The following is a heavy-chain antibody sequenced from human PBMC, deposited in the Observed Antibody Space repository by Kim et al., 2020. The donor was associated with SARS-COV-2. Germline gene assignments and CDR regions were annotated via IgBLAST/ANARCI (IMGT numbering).Heavy chain of an antibody. V-gene: IGHV1-18*01. CDR2: ISAYNGNT. D-gene: IGHD1-26*01. CDR3: RHDRRGRVGAKLEDY. Sequence: ASVKVSCKASGYTFTSYGISWVRQAPGQGLEWMGWISAYNGNTNYAQKLQCRVTMTTDTSTSTADMELRSLRSDDTAGYSIRHDRRGRVGAKLEDYGGQG. J-gene: IGHJ4*02. CDR1: GYTFTSYG.